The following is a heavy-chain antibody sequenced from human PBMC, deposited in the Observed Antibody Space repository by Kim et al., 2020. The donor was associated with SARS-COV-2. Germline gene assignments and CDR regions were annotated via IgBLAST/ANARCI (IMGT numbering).Heavy chain of an antibody. CDR1: GFTFSSYA. J-gene: IGHJ4*02. CDR2: ISGSGGST. Sequence: GGSLRLSCAASGFTFSSYAMSWVRRAPGKGLEWVSAISGSGGSTYYADSVKGRFTISRDNSKNTLYLQMNSLRAEDTAVYYCAKGYYDYVWGSYRLFDYWGQGTLVTVSS. CDR3: AKGYYDYVWGSYRLFDY. V-gene: IGHV3-23*01. D-gene: IGHD3-16*02.